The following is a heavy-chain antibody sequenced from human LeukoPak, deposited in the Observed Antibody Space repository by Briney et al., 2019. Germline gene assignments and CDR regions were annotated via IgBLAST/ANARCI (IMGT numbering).Heavy chain of an antibody. CDR2: IKTDGSSA. CDR3: GRDDWGSVNS. D-gene: IGHD7-27*01. CDR1: GFSFSSYW. V-gene: IGHV3-74*01. J-gene: IGHJ5*01. Sequence: GGSLRLSCAASGFSFSSYWMHWVRQAPGKGLEWVSRIKTDGSSATYADSVKGRFTISRDNAKNTLYLQMSSLRAEDTAVYYCGRDDWGSVNSGGQGTLVIVPS.